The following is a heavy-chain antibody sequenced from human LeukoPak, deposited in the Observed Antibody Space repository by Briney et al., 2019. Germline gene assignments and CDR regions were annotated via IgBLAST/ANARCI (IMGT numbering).Heavy chain of an antibody. V-gene: IGHV3-43*01. J-gene: IGHJ4*02. CDR3: VKDGLQYCTSTSCYEFQS. CDR2: ITWNGGGT. D-gene: IGHD2-2*01. Sequence: GGSLRLSCAASGFSFDEYSMHWVRQAPGKCLEWVSLITWNGGGTSYADSVKGRFTISRVNKKSSLFLQMHSLRTEDTAFYFCVKDGLQYCTSTSCYEFQSWGQGTLVTVSS. CDR1: GFSFDEYS.